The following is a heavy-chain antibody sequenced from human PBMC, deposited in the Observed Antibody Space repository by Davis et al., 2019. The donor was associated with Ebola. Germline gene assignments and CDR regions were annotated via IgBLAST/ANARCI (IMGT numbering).Heavy chain of an antibody. Sequence: AGSLTLSCAASGFTFSSYAMSWVRQAPGKGLEWVSAISGSGGSTYYADSVKGRFTISRDNSKNTLYLQMNSLRAEDTAVYYCAKSFSSSPRLRYYYGMDVWGQGTTVTASS. CDR2: ISGSGGST. V-gene: IGHV3-23*01. CDR3: AKSFSSSPRLRYYYGMDV. D-gene: IGHD6-6*01. J-gene: IGHJ6*02. CDR1: GFTFSSYA.